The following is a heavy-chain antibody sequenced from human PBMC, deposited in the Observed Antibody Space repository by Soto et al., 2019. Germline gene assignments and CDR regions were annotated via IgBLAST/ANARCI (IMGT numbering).Heavy chain of an antibody. CDR2: IWYDGNNK. CDR3: ARGLHSLFDY. Sequence: QVQLVESGGGVVQPGGSLRLSCAASGFTFSNYGMHWVRQAQGKGLEWVAVIWYDGNNKYYADSVKARFTISRDNSNNTLYVQMTSLRAEDTAVYYCARGLHSLFDYWGQGTLVTVSS. J-gene: IGHJ4*02. D-gene: IGHD2-21*01. V-gene: IGHV3-33*01. CDR1: GFTFSNYG.